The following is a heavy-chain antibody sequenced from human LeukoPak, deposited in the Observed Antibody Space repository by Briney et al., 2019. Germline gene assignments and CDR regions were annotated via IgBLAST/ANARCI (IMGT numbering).Heavy chain of an antibody. Sequence: PGGSLRLSCAASGFTFSSYGMHWVRQAPGKGLEWVAVIWYDGSNKYYADSVKGRFTISRDNSKNTLYLQMNSLRAEDTAVYYCAKDMTRIYYYYGMDVWGQGTTVTVSS. J-gene: IGHJ6*02. CDR3: AKDMTRIYYYYGMDV. CDR2: IWYDGSNK. D-gene: IGHD2-2*01. V-gene: IGHV3-33*06. CDR1: GFTFSSYG.